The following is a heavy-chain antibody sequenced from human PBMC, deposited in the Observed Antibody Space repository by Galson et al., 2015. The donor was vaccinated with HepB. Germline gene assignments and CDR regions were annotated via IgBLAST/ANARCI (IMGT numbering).Heavy chain of an antibody. V-gene: IGHV1-2*02. Sequence: SVKVSCKASGYTFTASYIHWVRQAPGHGLEWMGWINPRSGDTDYAQKFQGRVTMTRETSISTAYMELSRLTSDDTAIYYCTALTLEYCTSASCPGKDWGQGTLVTVSS. CDR1: GYTFTASY. D-gene: IGHD2-2*01. CDR3: TALTLEYCTSASCPGKD. J-gene: IGHJ4*02. CDR2: INPRSGDT.